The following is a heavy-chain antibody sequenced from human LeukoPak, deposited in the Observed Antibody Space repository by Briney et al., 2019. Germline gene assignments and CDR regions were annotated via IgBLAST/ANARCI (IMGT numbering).Heavy chain of an antibody. V-gene: IGHV1-2*02. CDR2: INPDNGGT. CDR1: GYTFTGYY. CDR3: ARAIATKGSGSTDFDY. J-gene: IGHJ4*02. D-gene: IGHD3-10*01. Sequence: ASVKVSCKASGYTFTGYYMHWVRQAPGQGLEWMGWINPDNGGTNYAQKFQGRVTITADESTSTAYMELSSLRSEDTAVYYCARAIATKGSGSTDFDYWGQGTLVTVSS.